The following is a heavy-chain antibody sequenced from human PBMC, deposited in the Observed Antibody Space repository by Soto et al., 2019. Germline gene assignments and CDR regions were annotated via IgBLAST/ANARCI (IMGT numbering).Heavy chain of an antibody. V-gene: IGHV4-34*01. Sequence: KTSETLSLTCAVYGGSFSDYYWSWIRQPPGKGLEWIGEINHSGSTNYNPSLKSRVTISVDTSKNQFSLKLRSVTAADTAVYYCARDRAPRGYSSGYYYFLDSWGQGTLVTVSS. J-gene: IGHJ4*02. D-gene: IGHD3-22*01. CDR3: ARDRAPRGYSSGYYYFLDS. CDR2: INHSGST. CDR1: GGSFSDYY.